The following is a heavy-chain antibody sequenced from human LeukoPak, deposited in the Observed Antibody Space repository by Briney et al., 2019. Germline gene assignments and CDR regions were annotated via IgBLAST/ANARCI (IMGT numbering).Heavy chain of an antibody. Sequence: GGSLRLSCAASGLTLSSYIMNWVRQAPGKGLEWVSSISGSSSYIYYADSVKGRFTISRDNAKKSLFLQMNSLRAEDTALYYCARDSRHLSSTRGGLKESRGAFFDYWGQGTLVTVSS. D-gene: IGHD6-13*01. CDR2: ISGSSSYI. V-gene: IGHV3-21*04. CDR1: GLTLSSYI. CDR3: ARDSRHLSSTRGGLKESRGAFFDY. J-gene: IGHJ4*02.